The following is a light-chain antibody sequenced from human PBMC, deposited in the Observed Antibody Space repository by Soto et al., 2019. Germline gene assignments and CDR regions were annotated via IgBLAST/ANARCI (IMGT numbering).Light chain of an antibody. J-gene: IGKJ3*01. CDR2: VAS. V-gene: IGKV1-39*01. CDR3: RQSYIPPFA. CDR1: QSISSY. Sequence: DIQMTQSPSSLSASVGDRVTITCRASQSISSYLNWYQQKTGKAPKLLIYVASSLQSGVPSRLSGSGSGTEVTLTIRSLQPEDFATYYCRQSYIPPFAVGPGTKVHMK.